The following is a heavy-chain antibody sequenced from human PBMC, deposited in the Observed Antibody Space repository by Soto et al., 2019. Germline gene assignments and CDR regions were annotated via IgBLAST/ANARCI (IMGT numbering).Heavy chain of an antibody. CDR1: GFTFSSYA. CDR2: ISGSGGST. CDR3: AKGLQLWLWYFDY. V-gene: IGHV3-23*01. D-gene: IGHD5-18*01. Sequence: GESVKISCAASGFTFSSYAMSWVRQAPGKGLEWVSAISGSGGSTYYADSVKGRFTISRDNSKNTLYLQMNSLRAEDTAIYYCAKGLQLWLWYFDYWGQGTLVTVSS. J-gene: IGHJ4*02.